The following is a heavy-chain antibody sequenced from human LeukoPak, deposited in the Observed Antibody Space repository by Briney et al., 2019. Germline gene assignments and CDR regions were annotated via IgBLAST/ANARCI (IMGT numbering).Heavy chain of an antibody. CDR3: ATLRRSGWYIGD. J-gene: IGHJ4*02. CDR1: GYTFSDYY. Sequence: EASVKVSCKASGYTFSDYYMHWVRQAPGQGLEWMGWINPYSGGTNYAEKFQGRVTMTRDTSITTAYMELSSLRSDDTAMYYCATLRRSGWYIGDWGQGTPVTVSS. CDR2: INPYSGGT. D-gene: IGHD6-19*01. V-gene: IGHV1-2*02.